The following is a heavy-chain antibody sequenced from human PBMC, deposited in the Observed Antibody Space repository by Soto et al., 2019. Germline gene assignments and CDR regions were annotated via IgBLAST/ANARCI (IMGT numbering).Heavy chain of an antibody. CDR2: INAGNGNT. V-gene: IGHV1-3*01. J-gene: IGHJ4*02. CDR1: GYTFTSYA. Sequence: ASVKVSCKASGYTFTSYAIHWVRQAPGQRLEWMGWINAGNGNTKYSQKFQGRVAMTRDTSISTAYMELSSLTFDDTAVYYCARDPADSMIGIDYWGQGTLVTVSS. D-gene: IGHD3-16*01. CDR3: ARDPADSMIGIDY.